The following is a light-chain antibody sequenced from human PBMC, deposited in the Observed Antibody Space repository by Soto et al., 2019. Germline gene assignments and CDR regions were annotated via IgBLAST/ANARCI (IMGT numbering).Light chain of an antibody. V-gene: IGLV2-14*01. CDR1: SSDVGGYNY. Sequence: QSALTQPASVSGSAGLSITISCTGSSSDVGGYNYVSWYQQHPGKAPKLMIYEVSNRPSGVSNRFSGSKSGNTASLTISGLQAEDESDYYCSSYTSSSTLVFGTGTKLTVL. CDR3: SSYTSSSTLV. J-gene: IGLJ1*01. CDR2: EVS.